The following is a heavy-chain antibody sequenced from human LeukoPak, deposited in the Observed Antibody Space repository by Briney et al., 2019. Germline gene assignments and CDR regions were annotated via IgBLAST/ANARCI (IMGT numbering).Heavy chain of an antibody. V-gene: IGHV3-48*02. D-gene: IGHD4-17*01. J-gene: IGHJ4*02. CDR3: ARDLRDYAFDY. Sequence: GGSLRLSCAASGFTFSSYSMNWVRQAPGKGLEWVSYISSSTRTIYYADSVKGRFTISRDNAKNSVYLQMNSLRDEDTAVYYCARDLRDYAFDYWGQGTLVTVSS. CDR2: ISSSTRTI. CDR1: GFTFSSYS.